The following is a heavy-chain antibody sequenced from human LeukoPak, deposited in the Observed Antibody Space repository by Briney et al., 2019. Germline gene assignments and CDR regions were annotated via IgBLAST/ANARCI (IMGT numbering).Heavy chain of an antibody. CDR1: GYTFTGYY. D-gene: IGHD6-13*01. CDR2: ISAYNGNT. CDR3: ARPLGAGYYFDY. Sequence: GASVKVSCKASGYTFTGYYIYWVRQAPGQGLEWMGWISAYNGNTNYAQKLQGRVTMTTDTSTSTAYMELRSLRSDDTAVYYCARPLGAGYYFDYWGQGTLVTVSS. V-gene: IGHV1-18*04. J-gene: IGHJ4*02.